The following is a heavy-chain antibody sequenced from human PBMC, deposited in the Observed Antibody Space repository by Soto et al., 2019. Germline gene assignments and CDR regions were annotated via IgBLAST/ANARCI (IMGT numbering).Heavy chain of an antibody. CDR2: IKSKTDGGTT. J-gene: IGHJ4*02. CDR3: TTEVYYGSGSYYWRANYFDY. Sequence: GGSLRLSCAASGFTFSNAWMNWVRQAPGKGLEWVGRIKSKTDGGTTDYAAPVKGRFTISRDDSKNTLYLQMNSLKTEDTAVYYCTTEVYYGSGSYYWRANYFDYWGQGTLVTVSS. CDR1: GFTFSNAW. V-gene: IGHV3-15*07. D-gene: IGHD3-10*01.